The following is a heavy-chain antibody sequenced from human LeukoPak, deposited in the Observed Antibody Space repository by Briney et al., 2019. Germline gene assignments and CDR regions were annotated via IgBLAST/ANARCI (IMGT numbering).Heavy chain of an antibody. CDR2: ISWNSGSI. CDR1: GFTFDDYA. CDR3: AKDMSDVLRGGDCCDY. Sequence: GGSLRLSCAASGFTFDDYAMHWVRQAPGKGLEWVSGISWNSGSIGYADSVKGRFTISRDNAKNSLYLQMNSLRAEDTALYYCAKDMSDVLRGGDCCDYWGQGTLVTVSS. J-gene: IGHJ4*02. V-gene: IGHV3-9*01. D-gene: IGHD2-21*01.